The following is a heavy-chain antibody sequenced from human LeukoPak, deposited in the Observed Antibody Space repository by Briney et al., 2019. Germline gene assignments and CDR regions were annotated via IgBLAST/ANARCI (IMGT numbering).Heavy chain of an antibody. J-gene: IGHJ4*02. CDR1: GGTFSSYA. Sequence: ASVKVSCKASGGTFSSYAISWVRQAPGQGLEWMGRIIPIFGTANYAQKFQGRVTITTDESTSTAYMELSSLRSEDTAVYYCARDAYYDSSGYYLLFDNWGQGTLVTVYS. D-gene: IGHD3-22*01. CDR3: ARDAYYDSSGYYLLFDN. CDR2: IIPIFGTA. V-gene: IGHV1-69*05.